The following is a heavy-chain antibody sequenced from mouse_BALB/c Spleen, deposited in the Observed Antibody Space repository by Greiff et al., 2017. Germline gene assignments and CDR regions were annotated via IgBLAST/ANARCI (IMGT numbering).Heavy chain of an antibody. CDR1: GYTFTSYW. D-gene: IGHD1-1*01. J-gene: IGHJ3*01. Sequence: VQLQESGAELARPGASVKLSCKASGYTFTSYWMQWVKQRPGQGLEWIGAIYPGDGDTRYTQKFKGKATLTADKSSSTAYMQLSSLASEDSAVYYCARNYGSSGAYWGQGTLVTVSA. CDR3: ARNYGSSGAY. V-gene: IGHV1-87*01. CDR2: IYPGDGDT.